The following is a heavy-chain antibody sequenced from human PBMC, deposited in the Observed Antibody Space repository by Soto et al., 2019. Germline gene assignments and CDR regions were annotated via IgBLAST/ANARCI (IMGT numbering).Heavy chain of an antibody. J-gene: IGHJ5*02. V-gene: IGHV4-34*01. CDR3: ARGQPGAAWHHGIFGTLRGFAP. Sequence: SETLSLTCAVYGGSFSGYYWSWIRQPPGKGLEWIGEINHSGSTNYNPSLKSRVTISVDTSKNQFSLKLSSVTAADTAVYYCARGQPGAAWHHGIFGTLRGFAPWGQGTLVTVSS. CDR1: GGSFSGYY. D-gene: IGHD3-10*01. CDR2: INHSGST.